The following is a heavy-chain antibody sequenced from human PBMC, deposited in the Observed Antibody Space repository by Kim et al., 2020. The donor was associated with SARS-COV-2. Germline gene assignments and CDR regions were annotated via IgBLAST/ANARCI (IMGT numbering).Heavy chain of an antibody. CDR3: ARHPTSGYDSYPGYGMDV. V-gene: IGHV5-51*01. CDR1: GYSFTSYW. Sequence: GESLKISCKGSGYSFTSYWIGWVRQMPGKGLEWMGIIYPGDSDTRYSPSFQGQVTISADKSISTAYLQWSSLKASDTAMYYCARHPTSGYDSYPGYGMDVWGQGTTVTVSS. D-gene: IGHD5-12*01. CDR2: IYPGDSDT. J-gene: IGHJ6*02.